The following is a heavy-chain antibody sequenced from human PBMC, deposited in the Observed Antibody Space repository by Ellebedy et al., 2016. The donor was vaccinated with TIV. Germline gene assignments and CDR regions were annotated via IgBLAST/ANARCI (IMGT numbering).Heavy chain of an antibody. V-gene: IGHV1-46*04. CDR3: ARDRGGVGATNGFDY. CDR1: GYTFTSHY. Sequence: AASVKVSCKASGYTFTSHYMHWVRQAPGQGLEWLGIINPSGGSTSYAQKLQGRVTMTRDTSTSTVYMELSSLRSEDTAVYYCARDRGGVGATNGFDYWGQGTLVTVSS. D-gene: IGHD1-26*01. CDR2: INPSGGST. J-gene: IGHJ4*02.